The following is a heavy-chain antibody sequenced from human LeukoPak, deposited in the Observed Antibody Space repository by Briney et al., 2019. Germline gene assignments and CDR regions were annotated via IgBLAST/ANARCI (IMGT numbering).Heavy chain of an antibody. D-gene: IGHD6-19*01. CDR1: GFTFSSYA. V-gene: IGHV3-23*01. J-gene: IGHJ4*02. Sequence: GGSLRLSCAASGFTFSSYAMSWVRQAPGKGLEWVSAISGSGGSTYYADSVKGRFTISRDNAKNSLYLQMNSLRDEDTAVYYCARWFTSGRGFFDYWGQGILVTVSS. CDR3: ARWFTSGRGFFDY. CDR2: ISGSGGST.